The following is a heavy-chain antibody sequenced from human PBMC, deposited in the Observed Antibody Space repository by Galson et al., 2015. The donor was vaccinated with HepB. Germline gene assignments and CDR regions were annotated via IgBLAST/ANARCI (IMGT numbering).Heavy chain of an antibody. V-gene: IGHV3-30-3*01. CDR3: ARSPITFGGVIVIYYFDY. J-gene: IGHJ4*02. CDR2: ISYDGSNK. D-gene: IGHD3-16*02. CDR1: GFTFSSYA. Sequence: SLRLSCAASGFTFSSYAMHWVRQAPGKGLEWVAVISYDGSNKYYADSVKGRFTISRDNSKNTLYLQMNSLRAEDTAVYYCARSPITFGGVIVIYYFDYWGQGTLVTVSS.